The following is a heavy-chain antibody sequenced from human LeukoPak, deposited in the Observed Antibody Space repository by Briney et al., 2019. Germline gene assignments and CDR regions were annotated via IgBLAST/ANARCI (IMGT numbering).Heavy chain of an antibody. CDR1: GYTFTSYA. D-gene: IGHD6-6*01. V-gene: IGHV1-2*02. CDR2: INPNSGGT. J-gene: IGHJ4*02. Sequence: GASVKVSCKASGYTFTSYAMNWVRQAPGQGLEWMGWINPNSGGTNYAQKFQGRVTMTRDTSISTAYMELSRLRSDDTAVYYCARARIAARPFDYWGQGTLVTVSS. CDR3: ARARIAARPFDY.